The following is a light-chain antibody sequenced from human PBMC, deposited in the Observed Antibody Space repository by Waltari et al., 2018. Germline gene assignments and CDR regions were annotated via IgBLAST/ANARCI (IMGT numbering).Light chain of an antibody. Sequence: QSVLTQPPSASGTPGQRVTISCSGSSSNIGVNYVYWYQQLPGRAPKLLIYRNNQRPSGVPDRLSGSKSGTSASLAISGLRSEDEADYYCAAWDDSLYALGTGTKVSVL. CDR2: RNN. CDR3: AAWDDSLYA. V-gene: IGLV1-47*01. CDR1: SSNIGVNY. J-gene: IGLJ1*01.